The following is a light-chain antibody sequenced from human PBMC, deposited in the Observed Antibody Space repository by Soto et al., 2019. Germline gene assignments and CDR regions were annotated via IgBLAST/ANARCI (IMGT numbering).Light chain of an antibody. J-gene: IGKJ1*01. CDR1: QSIATY. Sequence: DIEMTQSPSSLSVSVGDSVTINCRTSQSIATYLNWYQQKPGKAPKLLIYAASSLQSGVPSRFSGSGSGTEFTLTITSLRPDDFATYYCQQSYSILWTFAQRTKVDIK. CDR2: AAS. CDR3: QQSYSILWT. V-gene: IGKV1-39*01.